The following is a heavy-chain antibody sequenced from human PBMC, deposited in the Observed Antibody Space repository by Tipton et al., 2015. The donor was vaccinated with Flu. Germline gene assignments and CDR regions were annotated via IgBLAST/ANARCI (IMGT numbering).Heavy chain of an antibody. D-gene: IGHD3-3*01. J-gene: IGHJ6*02. Sequence: SLRLSCAASGFTLRSYVMSWVRQAPGKGLEWVSGISGSVDSTHYADSVKGRFTISRDNSKNTLYLQMNSLTAEDTALYYCAKGGDFWIYYGMDVWGQGTTVTVPS. CDR2: ISGSVDST. CDR1: GFTLRSYV. CDR3: AKGGDFWIYYGMDV. V-gene: IGHV3-23*01.